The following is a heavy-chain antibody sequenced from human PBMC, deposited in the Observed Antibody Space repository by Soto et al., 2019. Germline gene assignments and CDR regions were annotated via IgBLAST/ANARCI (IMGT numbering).Heavy chain of an antibody. CDR3: ARRVRGYSYGYWFDP. CDR1: GGSISSSSYY. V-gene: IGHV4-39*01. Sequence: QLQLQESGPGLVKPSETLSLTCTVSGGSISSSSYYWGWIRQPPGKGLEWIGSIYYSGSTYYNPSLKSRVTISVDTSKNQFSLKLSSVTAADTAVYYCARRVRGYSYGYWFDPWGQGTLVTVSS. D-gene: IGHD5-18*01. J-gene: IGHJ5*02. CDR2: IYYSGST.